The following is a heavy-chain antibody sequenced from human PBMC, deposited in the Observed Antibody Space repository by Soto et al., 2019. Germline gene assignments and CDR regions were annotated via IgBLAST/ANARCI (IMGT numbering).Heavy chain of an antibody. CDR2: ISWNSGSI. Sequence: EVPLVESGGGLVQPGRSLRLSCAASGFTFDDYAMHWVRQAPGKGLEWVSGISWNSGSIGYADSVKGRFTISRHNAKNSLYLQMNSLRAEDTALYYCAKGESFDPWGQGTLVTVSS. CDR3: AKGESFDP. CDR1: GFTFDDYA. J-gene: IGHJ5*02. V-gene: IGHV3-9*01.